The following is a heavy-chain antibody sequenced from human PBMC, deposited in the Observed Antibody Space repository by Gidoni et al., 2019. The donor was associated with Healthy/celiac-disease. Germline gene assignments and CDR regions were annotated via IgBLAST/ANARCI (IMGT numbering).Heavy chain of an antibody. D-gene: IGHD6-19*01. CDR3: ARHAELVIAVAGTFDY. CDR1: GGSISSSSYY. V-gene: IGHV4-39*01. J-gene: IGHJ4*02. CDR2: IYYSGST. Sequence: QLQLQESGPGLVKPSETLSLTCTVSGGSISSSSYYWGWIRQPPGKGLEWLGGIYYSGSTYYNPSLKSRVTISVDTSKNQFSLKLSSVTAADTAVYYCARHAELVIAVAGTFDYWGQGTLVTVSS.